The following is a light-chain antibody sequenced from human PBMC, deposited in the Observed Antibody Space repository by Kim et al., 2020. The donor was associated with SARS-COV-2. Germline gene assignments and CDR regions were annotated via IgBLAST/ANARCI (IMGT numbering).Light chain of an antibody. CDR2: KAS. Sequence: AFVGDRVTITCRASQSISSWLAWYQQKPGKAPKLLIYKASSLETGVPSRFSGSGSGTEFTLTISSLQPDDFATYHCQQYASHGWTFGPGTKVDIK. CDR3: QQYASHGWT. CDR1: QSISSW. J-gene: IGKJ1*01. V-gene: IGKV1-5*03.